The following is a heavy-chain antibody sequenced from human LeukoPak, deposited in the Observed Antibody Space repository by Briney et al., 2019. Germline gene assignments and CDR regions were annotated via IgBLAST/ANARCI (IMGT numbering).Heavy chain of an antibody. CDR1: GYSFTSYW. J-gene: IGHJ4*02. CDR2: TDPSDSYT. V-gene: IGHV5-10-1*01. D-gene: IGHD1-1*01. CDR3: ARYTTGDFDY. Sequence: GESLKISCKGSGYSFTSYWISWVRQMPGKGLEWMGRTDPSDSYTNYSPSFQGHVTISADKSISTAYLQWSSLKASDTAMYYCARYTTGDFDYWGQGTLVTVSS.